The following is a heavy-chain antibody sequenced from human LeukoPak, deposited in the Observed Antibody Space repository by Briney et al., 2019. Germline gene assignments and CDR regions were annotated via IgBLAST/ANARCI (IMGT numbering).Heavy chain of an antibody. Sequence: SETLSLTCTVSGGSISDNYYWSWIRQPAGKGLEWIGRIYTSGNTNYNPSLRSRVTISVDTSKNQFSLKLSSVTAADTAVYYCARVDYDSSGYYGGHYYYMDVWGKGTTVTVSS. CDR2: IYTSGNT. J-gene: IGHJ6*03. CDR1: GGSISDNYY. CDR3: ARVDYDSSGYYGGHYYYMDV. D-gene: IGHD3-22*01. V-gene: IGHV4-4*07.